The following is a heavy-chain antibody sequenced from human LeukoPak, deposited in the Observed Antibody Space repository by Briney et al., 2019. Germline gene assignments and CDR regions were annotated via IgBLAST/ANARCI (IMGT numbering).Heavy chain of an antibody. CDR1: GGSFSGYY. CDR3: ARGRYSSGWIDY. CDR2: TNHSGST. V-gene: IGHV4-34*01. J-gene: IGHJ4*02. Sequence: SETLSLTCAVYGGSFSGYYWSWIRQPPGKGLEWIGETNHSGSTNYNPSLKSRVTISVDTSKNQFSLKLSSVTAADTAVYYCARGRYSSGWIDYWGQGTLVTVSS. D-gene: IGHD6-19*01.